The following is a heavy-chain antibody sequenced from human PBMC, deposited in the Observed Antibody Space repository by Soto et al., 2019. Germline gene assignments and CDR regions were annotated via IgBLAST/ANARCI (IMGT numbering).Heavy chain of an antibody. J-gene: IGHJ4*02. CDR1: GGSVSSADYY. D-gene: IGHD3-10*01. CDR2: IYYSGST. CDR3: ARAFRLTMAKGYFDY. Sequence: SETLSLTCTVSGGSVSSADYYWSWIRQPPGKGLEWIGYIYYSGSTYYNPSLKSRITMSVDTSRNQFSLKVRSVTAADTAVYYCARAFRLTMAKGYFDYWGEGALVTVSS. V-gene: IGHV4-30-4*01.